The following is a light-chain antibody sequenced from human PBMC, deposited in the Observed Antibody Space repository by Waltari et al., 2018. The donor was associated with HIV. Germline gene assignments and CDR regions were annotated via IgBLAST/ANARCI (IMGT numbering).Light chain of an antibody. J-gene: IGLJ3*02. CDR1: SSNIGSNT. Sequence: QSVLTQPPSASGTPGQRVTISCSGSSSNIGSNTVNWYQQLPGTAPKLLIYNNNPRPSGFPDRFSGSKSGTSASLAISGLQSEDEADYYCAAWDDSLNGRVFGGGTKLTVL. CDR2: NNN. V-gene: IGLV1-44*01. CDR3: AAWDDSLNGRV.